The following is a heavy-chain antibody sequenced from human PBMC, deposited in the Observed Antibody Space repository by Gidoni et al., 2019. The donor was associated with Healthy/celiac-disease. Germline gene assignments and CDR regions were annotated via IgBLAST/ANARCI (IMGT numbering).Heavy chain of an antibody. CDR3: AIVGGSIGMDY. Sequence: QVQLQRWGAGLLKPSETLSLTCAVHGGSFSSYYCSWIRTPPGQGREWIVGINHSGSTNDNPSLNSLVTISVDPSKNQFSLKLRSVTAADTAVYYCAIVGGSIGMDYWGQGTLVTVSS. V-gene: IGHV4-34*01. CDR1: GGSFSSYY. CDR2: INHSGST. D-gene: IGHD3-10*01. J-gene: IGHJ4*02.